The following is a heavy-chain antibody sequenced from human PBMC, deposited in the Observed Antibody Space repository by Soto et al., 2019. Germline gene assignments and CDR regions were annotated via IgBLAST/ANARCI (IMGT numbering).Heavy chain of an antibody. CDR3: ARAPNYYDSSGYYRRGGYGMYV. V-gene: IGHV1-18*01. Sequence: QVQLVQSGAEVKKPGASVKVSCKASGYTFTSYGISWVRQAPGQGLEWMGWISAYTGNTNYAQKLQGRVNMNTDTSTSTAYMELRSLRADDTAVYYCARAPNYYDSSGYYRRGGYGMYVWGQGTTVTVSS. J-gene: IGHJ6*02. CDR1: GYTFTSYG. CDR2: ISAYTGNT. D-gene: IGHD3-22*01.